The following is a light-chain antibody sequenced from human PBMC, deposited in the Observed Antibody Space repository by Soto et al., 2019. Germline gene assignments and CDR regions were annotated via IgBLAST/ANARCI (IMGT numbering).Light chain of an antibody. V-gene: IGKV3-20*01. Sequence: EIVLTQSPGTLSLSPGERATLSCRASQSVSSSYLAWYQQKPGQAPRLLIYGASSRATGIPDRFSGSGSGTDFTLTISRLGPEDFAVYYCRVEITFGQGTKVEIK. CDR3: RVEIT. CDR1: QSVSSSY. J-gene: IGKJ1*01. CDR2: GAS.